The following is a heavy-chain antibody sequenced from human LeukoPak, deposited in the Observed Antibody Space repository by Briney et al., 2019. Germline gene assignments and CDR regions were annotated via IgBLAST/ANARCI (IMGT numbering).Heavy chain of an antibody. Sequence: GGSLRLSCAASGFTFSSFGMHWVRQAPGKGLEWVAVLSYDGRDKHDADSVKGRFTISRDNSKNTQYLQMNSLRAEDTAVYYCAKDTEPYCSKYIFDSWGQGTLVTVSS. J-gene: IGHJ4*02. CDR1: GFTFSSFG. CDR3: AKDTEPYCSKYIFDS. V-gene: IGHV3-30*18. D-gene: IGHD2-15*01. CDR2: LSYDGRDK.